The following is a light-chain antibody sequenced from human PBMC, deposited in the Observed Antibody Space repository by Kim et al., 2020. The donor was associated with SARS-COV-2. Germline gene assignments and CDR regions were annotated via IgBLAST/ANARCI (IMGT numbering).Light chain of an antibody. J-gene: IGLJ3*02. V-gene: IGLV2-14*04. CDR2: DVS. Sequence: GQSITISCTGTSSDVGGYNYVSWYQQHPGKAPKLMIYDVSKRPSGFSNRFSGSKSGNTASLTISGLQAEDEADYYCSSYTSSSSWVFGGGTKVTVL. CDR3: SSYTSSSSWV. CDR1: SSDVGGYNY.